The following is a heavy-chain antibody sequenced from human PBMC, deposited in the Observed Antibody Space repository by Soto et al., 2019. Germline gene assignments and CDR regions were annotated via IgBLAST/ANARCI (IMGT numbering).Heavy chain of an antibody. D-gene: IGHD1-26*01. Sequence: QVQLQESGPGLVKPSGTLSLTCAVSGVSISSRNWWTWVRQPPGNGLEWIGDMFHSGTTNYNPSLKSRLTISVDKSKNQFSLTLSAVSAADTAVYYCARGHEGDGGWGMDVWGRGTTVTVSS. CDR3: ARGHEGDGGWGMDV. J-gene: IGHJ6*02. CDR1: GVSISSRNW. V-gene: IGHV4-4*02. CDR2: MFHSGTT.